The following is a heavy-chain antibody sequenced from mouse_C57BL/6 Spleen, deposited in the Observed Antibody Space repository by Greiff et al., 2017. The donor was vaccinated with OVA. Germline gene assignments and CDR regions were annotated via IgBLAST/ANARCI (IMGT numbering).Heavy chain of an antibody. Sequence: EVQLQQSGPELVKPGASVKMSCKASGYTFTDYNMHWVKQSHGKSLEWIGYINPNNGGTSYSQKFKGKATLTVNKSSSTAYMELRSLTSEVSAVYYCARKDYYGSSFAYWGQGTLVTVSA. CDR2: INPNNGGT. D-gene: IGHD1-1*01. CDR3: ARKDYYGSSFAY. CDR1: GYTFTDYN. V-gene: IGHV1-22*01. J-gene: IGHJ3*01.